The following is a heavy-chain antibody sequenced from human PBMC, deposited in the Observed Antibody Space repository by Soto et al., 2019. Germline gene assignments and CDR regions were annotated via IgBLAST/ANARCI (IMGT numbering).Heavy chain of an antibody. D-gene: IGHD1-1*01. Sequence: QVQLVESGGGVVQPGRSLRLSCAASGFTFSDYGMHWVSQAPGKGLEWVAVIWYDGSEKYYADSVKGRFTISRENSKNTLYLQMNSLSAEDMAVYYCARQSLGNRRLRGFDYWGPGALVTVSS. CDR1: GFTFSDYG. J-gene: IGHJ4*02. V-gene: IGHV3-33*01. CDR2: IWYDGSEK. CDR3: ARQSLGNRRLRGFDY.